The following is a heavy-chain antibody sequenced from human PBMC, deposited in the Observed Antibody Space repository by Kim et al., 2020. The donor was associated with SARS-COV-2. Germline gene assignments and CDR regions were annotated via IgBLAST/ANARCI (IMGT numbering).Heavy chain of an antibody. V-gene: IGHV4-31*02. J-gene: IGHJ4*02. CDR3: ARGDSGTFDY. CDR2: ST. Sequence: STYYTPSLKSRVTRAVDTSKNQFSLKLSSVTAADTAVYYCARGDSGTFDYWGQGTLVTVSS. D-gene: IGHD2-15*01.